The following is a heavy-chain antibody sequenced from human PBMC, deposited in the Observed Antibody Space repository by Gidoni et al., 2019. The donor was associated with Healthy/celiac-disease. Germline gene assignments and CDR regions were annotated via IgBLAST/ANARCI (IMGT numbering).Heavy chain of an antibody. D-gene: IGHD5-18*01. J-gene: IGHJ4*02. V-gene: IGHV3-21*01. CDR2: ISSSSSYI. CDR1: GFTFSSYS. Sequence: EVQLVESGGGLVKPGGSLRLSCAASGFTFSSYSMNWVRQAPGKGLEWVSSISSSSSYIYYADSVKGRFTISRDNAKNSLYLQMNSLRAEDTAVYYCARDPPDTAMGPFDYWGQGTLVTVSS. CDR3: ARDPPDTAMGPFDY.